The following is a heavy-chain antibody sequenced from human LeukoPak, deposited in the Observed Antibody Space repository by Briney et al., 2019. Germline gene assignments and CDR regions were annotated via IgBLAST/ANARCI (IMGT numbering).Heavy chain of an antibody. J-gene: IGHJ4*02. D-gene: IGHD2-15*01. V-gene: IGHV4-34*01. CDR3: GRDGGYCGGGGCYSDY. Sequence: SETLSLTCAVYGGSFSDYYWTWIRQPPGKGLEWIGQVSHSGGTNYNPSLKSRVTISADTSKDQFSLRLSSVTAADTAVYYCGRDGGYCGGGGCYSDYWGQGVLVTVSS. CDR2: VSHSGGT. CDR1: GGSFSDYY.